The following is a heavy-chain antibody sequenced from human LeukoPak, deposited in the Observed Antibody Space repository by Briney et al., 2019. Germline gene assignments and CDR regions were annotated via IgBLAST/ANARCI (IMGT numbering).Heavy chain of an antibody. Sequence: GGSLRLSCAASGFTFSNYGMHWVRQAPGKGLEWVAVIWYDGSNKYYADSVKGRFTISRDNSKNTLYLQMNSLRADDTAIYYCARNQQLGGHSYYYYGMDVWGQGTTVTVSS. J-gene: IGHJ6*02. CDR3: ARNQQLGGHSYYYYGMDV. CDR2: IWYDGSNK. V-gene: IGHV3-33*01. CDR1: GFTFSNYG. D-gene: IGHD3-16*01.